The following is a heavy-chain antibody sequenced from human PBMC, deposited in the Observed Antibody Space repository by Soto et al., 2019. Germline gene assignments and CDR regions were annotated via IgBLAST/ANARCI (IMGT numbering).Heavy chain of an antibody. CDR2: ISAHNGNT. CDR3: ARDTMISANWFGP. V-gene: IGHV1-18*01. Sequence: QVQLMQSGPEVKKPGASVKVSCKASGYTFSSYGISWVRQDPGQGLEWMGWISAHNGNTEYAQSLQARVSMTTDTATSTAYMELSSLISDDTAVYYCARDTMISANWFGPWGQGTQVTVSS. J-gene: IGHJ5*02. CDR1: GYTFSSYG. D-gene: IGHD3-22*01.